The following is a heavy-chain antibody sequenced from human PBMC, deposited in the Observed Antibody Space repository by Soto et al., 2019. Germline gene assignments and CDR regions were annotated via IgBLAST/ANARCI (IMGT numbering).Heavy chain of an antibody. CDR2: ISVYKGKT. J-gene: IGHJ4*02. Sequence: WASVKVSCRASGYNFINYGISCVRQAPGRGLEWMGWISVYKGKTNYAQKLQGRLSMTTDTSTSTAYMELRSLRSDDTAVYYCVTGLDGSGPYYTNYLGLGNLV. CDR1: GYNFINYG. V-gene: IGHV1-18*01. D-gene: IGHD3-22*01. CDR3: VTGLDGSGPYYTNY.